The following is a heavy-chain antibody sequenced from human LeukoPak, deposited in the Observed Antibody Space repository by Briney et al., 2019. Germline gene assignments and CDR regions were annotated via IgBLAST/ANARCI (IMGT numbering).Heavy chain of an antibody. D-gene: IGHD5-24*01. CDR2: IYYSGST. CDR1: GGSISSYY. CDR3: ARGDGYYYFDY. Sequence: SETLSLTCTVSGGSISSYYWNWIRQPPGKRLEWIGYIYYSGSTNYNPSLESRVTISIDTSKNQFSLKLSSVTAADTAVYYCARGDGYYYFDYWGQGTLVTVSS. V-gene: IGHV4-59*01. J-gene: IGHJ4*02.